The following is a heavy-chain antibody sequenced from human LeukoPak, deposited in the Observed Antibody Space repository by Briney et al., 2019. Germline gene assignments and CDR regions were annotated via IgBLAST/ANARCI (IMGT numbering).Heavy chain of an antibody. CDR2: IYISGST. V-gene: IGHV4-61*02. Sequence: SETLSLTCTVSGGSISSGSYYWSWIRQPAGKGLEWIGRIYISGSTNYNPSLKSRVTISVDTSKNQFSLKLSSVTAADTAVYYCARERGSLTGYLSIGYWGQGTLVTVSS. J-gene: IGHJ4*02. CDR3: ARERGSLTGYLSIGY. D-gene: IGHD3-9*01. CDR1: GGSISSGSYY.